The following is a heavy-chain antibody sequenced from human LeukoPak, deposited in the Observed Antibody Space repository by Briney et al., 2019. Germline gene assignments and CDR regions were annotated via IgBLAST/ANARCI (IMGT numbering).Heavy chain of an antibody. J-gene: IGHJ4*02. Sequence: XSIXXXSYYWGXIXQPPGKGLEWIGSNYYSGSTYYNPSLKSRVTISVDTSKNQFSLKLSSVTAADTAVYYCARDESGWGQGTLVTVSS. V-gene: IGHV4-39*02. D-gene: IGHD6-25*01. CDR1: XSIXXXSYY. CDR2: NYYSGST. CDR3: ARDESG.